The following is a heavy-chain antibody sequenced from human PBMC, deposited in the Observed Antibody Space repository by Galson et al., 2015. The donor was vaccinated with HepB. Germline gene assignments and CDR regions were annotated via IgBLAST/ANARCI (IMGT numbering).Heavy chain of an antibody. J-gene: IGHJ4*02. V-gene: IGHV1-46*01. D-gene: IGHD4/OR15-4a*01. CDR1: GYTFTTYY. Sequence: SVKVSCKASGYTFTTYYMHWVRQAPGQGLEWMGIINPSGGSRSYAQKFQGRVTTTRDTSTSTVYMELSSLRSEDTAVYYCAIEGVANLSYFDYWGQGTLVTVSS. CDR2: INPSGGSR. CDR3: AIEGVANLSYFDY.